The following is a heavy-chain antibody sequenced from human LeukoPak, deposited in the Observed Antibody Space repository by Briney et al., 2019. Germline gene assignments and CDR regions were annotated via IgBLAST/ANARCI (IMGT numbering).Heavy chain of an antibody. D-gene: IGHD3-9*01. J-gene: IGHJ6*02. V-gene: IGHV4-59*08. CDR2: IYYSGST. CDR3: ARNYDILTGPLNGMDV. Sequence: SETLSLTCTVSGGSISSYYWSWIRQPPGKGLEWIGYIYYSGSTNYNPSLKSRVTISVDTSKNHFSLKLSSVTAADTAVYYCARNYDILTGPLNGMDVWGRGTTVTVSS. CDR1: GGSISSYY.